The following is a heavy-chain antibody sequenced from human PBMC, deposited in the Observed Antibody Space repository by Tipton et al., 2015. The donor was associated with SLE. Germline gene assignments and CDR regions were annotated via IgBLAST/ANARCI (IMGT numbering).Heavy chain of an antibody. J-gene: IGHJ4*02. V-gene: IGHV3-23*01. CDR3: AKFEKANDFYLDY. Sequence: SLRLSCIASGFSFRSYAMSWVRRAPGGGREWVSAISGGGGSTYYADSVKGRFTISTDISKNTLFLQLNNLGADDTAIYYCAKFEKANDFYLDYWGQGALVTVSS. D-gene: IGHD2-21*02. CDR2: ISGGGGST. CDR1: GFSFRSYA.